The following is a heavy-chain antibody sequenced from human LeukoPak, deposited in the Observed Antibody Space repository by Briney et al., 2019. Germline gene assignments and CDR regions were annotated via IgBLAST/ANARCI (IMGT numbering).Heavy chain of an antibody. D-gene: IGHD5-18*01. CDR1: GFTFSSYW. CDR3: ARDSGTEDTAMVTVEYGMDV. J-gene: IGHJ6*02. V-gene: IGHV3-74*01. CDR2: INSDGSST. Sequence: PGGSLRLSCAASGFTFSSYWMHWVRQAPGKGLVWVSRINSDGSSTSYADSVKGRFTISRDNAKNTLYLQMNSLRAEDTAVYYCARDSGTEDTAMVTVEYGMDVWGQGTTVTVSS.